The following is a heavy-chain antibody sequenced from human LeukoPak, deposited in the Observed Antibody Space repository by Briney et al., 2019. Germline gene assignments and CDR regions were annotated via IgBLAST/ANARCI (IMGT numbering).Heavy chain of an antibody. CDR2: MYYSGTT. CDR1: GGSISSGSYY. Sequence: PSETLSLTCTVSGGSISSGSYYWGWIRQPPGKGLEWIASMYYSGTTFYSPSLKSRVTISVDTSKNQLSLKLGSATAADTAVYYCARHPPRDGSAFGYWGQGTLVTVSS. V-gene: IGHV4-39*01. CDR3: ARHPPRDGSAFGY. J-gene: IGHJ4*02.